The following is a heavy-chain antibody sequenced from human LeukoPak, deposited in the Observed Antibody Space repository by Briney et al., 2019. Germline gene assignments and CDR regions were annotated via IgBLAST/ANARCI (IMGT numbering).Heavy chain of an antibody. CDR3: ARDRDYYGSGSYPGRFDP. CDR1: GGSISSYY. CDR2: IYTSGST. Sequence: SETLSLTCTVSGGSISSYYWSWIRQPAGKGLEWIGRIYTSGSTNYNPSLQSRVTMSVDTSKNQFSLKLSSVSAADTAVYYCARDRDYYGSGSYPGRFDPWGQGTLVTVSS. J-gene: IGHJ5*02. V-gene: IGHV4-4*07. D-gene: IGHD3-10*01.